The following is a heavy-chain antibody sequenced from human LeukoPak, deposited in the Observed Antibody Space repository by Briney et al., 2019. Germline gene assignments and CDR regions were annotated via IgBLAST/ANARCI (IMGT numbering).Heavy chain of an antibody. D-gene: IGHD3-10*01. CDR1: GFTFSSYW. Sequence: GGSLRLSCAASGFTFSSYWMHWVRPAPGKGLVWVSRINSDGSSTSYADSVKGRFTISRDNAKNTLYVQMNSLRAEDTAVYYCSTGSGHAFDIWGRGTMVTVSS. CDR3: STGSGHAFDI. J-gene: IGHJ3*02. V-gene: IGHV3-74*01. CDR2: INSDGSST.